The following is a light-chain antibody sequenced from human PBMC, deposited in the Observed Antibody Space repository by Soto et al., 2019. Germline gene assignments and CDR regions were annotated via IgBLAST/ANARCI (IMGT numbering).Light chain of an antibody. V-gene: IGKV1-27*01. CDR1: QGIMNY. J-gene: IGKJ4*01. CDR2: GAS. Sequence: DIQMTQSPSSLSASVGDRVTITCRASQGIMNYLAWYQQKSGQVPKLLIYGASTLQSGVPSRFSGSGSATDFTLTISSLQPEDVATYYCRKYDSAPLTFGGGTKVDIK. CDR3: RKYDSAPLT.